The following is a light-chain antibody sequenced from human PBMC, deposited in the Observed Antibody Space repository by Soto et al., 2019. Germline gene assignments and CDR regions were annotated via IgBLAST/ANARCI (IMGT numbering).Light chain of an antibody. V-gene: IGKV3-20*01. J-gene: IGKJ1*01. Sequence: EIVLTQSPGTLSLSPGQRATLSCRASQSVSSSYLAWYQQKPGQAPRLLIYGASSRATGIPDRFSGSGSGKDFTLTISRLEPEDFEVYYCQQYGSSPWTVGRRTKVEIK. CDR1: QSVSSSY. CDR3: QQYGSSPWT. CDR2: GAS.